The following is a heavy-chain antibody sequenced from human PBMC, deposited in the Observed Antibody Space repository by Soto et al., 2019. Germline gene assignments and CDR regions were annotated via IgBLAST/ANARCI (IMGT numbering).Heavy chain of an antibody. CDR3: ARAPTYYYDSSGYNDY. J-gene: IGHJ4*02. D-gene: IGHD3-22*01. V-gene: IGHV3-7*01. CDR1: GFTFSSYW. Sequence: GGSLRLSCAASGFTFSSYWVSWVRQAPGKGLEWVANIKQDGSEKYYVDSVKGRFTISRDNAKNSLYLQMNSLRAKDTAVYYCARAPTYYYDSSGYNDYWGQGTLVTVSS. CDR2: IKQDGSEK.